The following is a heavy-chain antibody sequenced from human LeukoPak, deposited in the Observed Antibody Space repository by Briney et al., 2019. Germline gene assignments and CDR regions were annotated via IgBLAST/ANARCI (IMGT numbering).Heavy chain of an antibody. J-gene: IGHJ3*02. CDR1: GGSFSGYY. CDR2: INHSGST. CDR3: ASLMVYAHDAFDI. D-gene: IGHD2-8*01. Sequence: PSETLSLTCAVYGGSFSGYYWSWIRQPPGKGLEWIGEINHSGSTNYNPSLKSRVTISVDTSKNQFSLKLSSVTAADTAVYYCASLMVYAHDAFDIWGQGTMVTVSS. V-gene: IGHV4-34*01.